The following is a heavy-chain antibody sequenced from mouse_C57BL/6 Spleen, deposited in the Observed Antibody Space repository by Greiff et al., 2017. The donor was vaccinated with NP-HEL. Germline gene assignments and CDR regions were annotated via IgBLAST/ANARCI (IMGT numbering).Heavy chain of an antibody. CDR1: GFTFSSYG. V-gene: IGHV5-6*02. CDR3: ASYSNSFAY. CDR2: ISSGGSYT. D-gene: IGHD2-5*01. J-gene: IGHJ3*01. Sequence: EVKLVESGGDLVKPGGSLKLFCAASGFTFSSYGMSWVRQTPDKRLEWVATISSGGSYTYYPDSVKGRFTISRDNAKNTLYLQMSSLKSEDTAMYYCASYSNSFAYWGQGTLVTVSA.